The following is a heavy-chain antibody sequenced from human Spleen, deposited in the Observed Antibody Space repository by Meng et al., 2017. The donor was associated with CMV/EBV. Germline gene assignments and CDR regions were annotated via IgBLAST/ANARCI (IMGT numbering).Heavy chain of an antibody. CDR1: GYTFTSYG. J-gene: IGHJ6*02. Sequence: ASVKVSCKASGYTFTSYGISWVRQAPGQGLEWMGWISAYNGNTNYAQKLQGRVTMTTDTSTSTAYMELRSLRSDDTAVYYCARDLSVVVPADLYYYYGMDVWGQGTTVTVSS. D-gene: IGHD2-2*01. CDR2: ISAYNGNT. CDR3: ARDLSVVVPADLYYYYGMDV. V-gene: IGHV1-18*01.